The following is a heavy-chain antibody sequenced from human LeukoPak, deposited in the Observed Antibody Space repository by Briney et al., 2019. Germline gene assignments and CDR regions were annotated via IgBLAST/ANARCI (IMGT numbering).Heavy chain of an antibody. V-gene: IGHV2-5*01. CDR2: IYWYDDK. Sequence: NSGATLVHPTQTLTLNCTFSGFSLSTSAVGVGWIRQPPGKALEWLALIYWYDDKRYSPSLKSKLSITKDSSKNKVVLTMTKMNPVDTDTYYCAHRRIQLWFDYWGQGTLVTVSS. J-gene: IGHJ4*02. D-gene: IGHD5-18*01. CDR3: AHRRIQLWFDY. CDR1: GFSLSTSAVG.